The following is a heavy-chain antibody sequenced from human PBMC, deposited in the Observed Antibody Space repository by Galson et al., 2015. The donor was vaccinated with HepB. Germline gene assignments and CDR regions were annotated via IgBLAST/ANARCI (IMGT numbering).Heavy chain of an antibody. V-gene: IGHV3-33*08. CDR3: AREDKNVAVAALDS. CDR1: GFTFSDYG. D-gene: IGHD2-15*01. J-gene: IGHJ4*02. CDR2: IWKDGTSK. Sequence: SLRLSCAASGFTFSDYGMHWVRQAPGKGLEWVALIWKDGTSKYYSDSVKGRFTISRDNSKKTLFLQMNSLRAEDTALYYCAREDKNVAVAALDSWGQGTMVTVSS.